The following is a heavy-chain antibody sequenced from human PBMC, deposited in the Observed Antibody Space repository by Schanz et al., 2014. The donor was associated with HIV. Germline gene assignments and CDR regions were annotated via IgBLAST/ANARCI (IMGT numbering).Heavy chain of an antibody. CDR3: AREITIFGVARYGMDV. V-gene: IGHV3-30*19. Sequence: QVQLVESGGGVVQPGRSLRLSCTASGFTFSGYGMHWVRQAPGKGLEWVAGISYDGSTKYYADSVKGRFTVSRDNSKNTLYLQMNSLRTEDTAVYYCAREITIFGVARYGMDVWGQGTLVTVSS. CDR1: GFTFSGYG. CDR2: ISYDGSTK. J-gene: IGHJ6*02. D-gene: IGHD3-3*01.